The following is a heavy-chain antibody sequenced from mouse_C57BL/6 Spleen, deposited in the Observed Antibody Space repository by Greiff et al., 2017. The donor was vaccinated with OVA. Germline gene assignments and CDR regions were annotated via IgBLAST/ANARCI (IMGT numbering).Heavy chain of an antibody. J-gene: IGHJ2*01. CDR2: INPGSGGT. Sequence: QVQLQQSGAELVRPGTSVKVSCKASGYAFTNYLIEWVKQRPGQGLEWIGVINPGSGGTNYNEKFKGKATLTADKSSSTAYMQLSSLTSEDSAVYFCARNYGSRRDYFDYWGQGTTLTVSS. CDR3: ARNYGSRRDYFDY. D-gene: IGHD1-1*01. CDR1: GYAFTNYL. V-gene: IGHV1-54*01.